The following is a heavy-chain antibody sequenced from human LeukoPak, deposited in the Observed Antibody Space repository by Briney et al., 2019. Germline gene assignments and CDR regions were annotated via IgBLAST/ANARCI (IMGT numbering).Heavy chain of an antibody. D-gene: IGHD2-2*01. CDR3: ARDQPRHCSSTSCSPYYYYYYMDV. CDR2: IIPIFGTA. J-gene: IGHJ6*03. Sequence: SVTVSCKASGGTFSSYAISWVRQAPGQGLEWMGGIIPIFGTANYAQKFQGRVTITTDESTSTAYMELSSLRSEDTAVYYCARDQPRHCSSTSCSPYYYYYYMDVWGKGTTVTVS. CDR1: GGTFSSYA. V-gene: IGHV1-69*05.